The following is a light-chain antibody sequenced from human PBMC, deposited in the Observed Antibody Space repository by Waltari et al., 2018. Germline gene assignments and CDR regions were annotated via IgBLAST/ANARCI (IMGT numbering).Light chain of an antibody. CDR1: GSNIGTNT. Sequence: QSVLTQPPSASATAGQRVTISCSGSGSNIGTNTVNWYQQVPGTAPKLVIYGNIQRPPGVPDRISGSKSGTSGSLAISGLRSEDEADYYCSSWDGSLSGLVFGGGTRLTVL. CDR2: GNI. CDR3: SSWDGSLSGLV. V-gene: IGLV1-44*01. J-gene: IGLJ2*01.